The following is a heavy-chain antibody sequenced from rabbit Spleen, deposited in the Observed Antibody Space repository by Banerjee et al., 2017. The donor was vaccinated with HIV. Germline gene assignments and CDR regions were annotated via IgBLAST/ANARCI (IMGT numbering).Heavy chain of an antibody. Sequence: QSFEESVGDLVKPGASLTRTCTASGFSLSSSYYMCWVRQAPCKGLEWIACINAGSSANTYVATWAKGRFTISKTSSTTVTLQMTSLTAADTATYFCARGSATMTMVITGYYLSLWGPGTLVTVS. J-gene: IGHJ4*01. D-gene: IGHD2-1*01. CDR3: ARGSATMTMVITGYYLSL. CDR2: INAGSSANT. V-gene: IGHV1S40*01. CDR1: GFSLSSSYY.